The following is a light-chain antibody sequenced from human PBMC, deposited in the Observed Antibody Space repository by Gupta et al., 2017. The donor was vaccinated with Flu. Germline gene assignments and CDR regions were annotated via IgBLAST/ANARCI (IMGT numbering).Light chain of an antibody. V-gene: IGKV1-39*01. CDR2: AAS. J-gene: IGKJ4*02. CDR3: QQGDSIPQT. Sequence: PSSLSASVGDRVTITCRASQSVTNFLNWYQQKPGKAPKLLIYAASTLQGGVPSRFSGSGSGTDFTLTINRLQPEDFATYYCQQGDSIPQTFGRGTTVEIK. CDR1: QSVTNF.